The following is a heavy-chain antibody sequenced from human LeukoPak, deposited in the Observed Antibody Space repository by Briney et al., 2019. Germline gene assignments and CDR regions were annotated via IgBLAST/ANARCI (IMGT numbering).Heavy chain of an antibody. CDR3: AREAAAGTFYYYYYMDV. D-gene: IGHD6-13*01. Sequence: GGSLRLSCAASGFTLSTYWMHWVRQAPGKGLVWVSRIDSDESSTSYADSVKGRFTVFRDNAKNTLYLQMNSLRAEDTAVYYCAREAAAGTFYYYYYMDVWGKGTTVTVSS. CDR1: GFTLSTYW. CDR2: IDSDESST. J-gene: IGHJ6*03. V-gene: IGHV3-74*01.